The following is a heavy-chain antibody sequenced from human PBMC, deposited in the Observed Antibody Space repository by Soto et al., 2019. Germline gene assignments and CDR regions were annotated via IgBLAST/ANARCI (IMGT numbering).Heavy chain of an antibody. CDR1: GGSFRGYY. Sequence: SVTLPLTCAVYGGSFRGYYWSWIRQPPGKGLEWIGEINHSGSTNYNPSLKSRVTISVDRSKNQFSLKLSSVTAADTAVYYCARVIYSYYGMDVWGQGTTVTVSS. CDR2: INHSGST. V-gene: IGHV4-34*01. CDR3: ARVIYSYYGMDV. J-gene: IGHJ6*02.